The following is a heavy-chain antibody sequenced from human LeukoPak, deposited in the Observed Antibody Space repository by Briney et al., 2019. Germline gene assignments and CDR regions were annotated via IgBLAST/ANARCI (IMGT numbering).Heavy chain of an antibody. D-gene: IGHD3-10*01. J-gene: IGHJ4*02. V-gene: IGHV4-59*08. CDR1: GGSISSYY. Sequence: SETLSLTCTVSGGSISSYYWSWIRQPPGKGLEWIGYIYYSGSTNYNPSLKSRVTISVDTSKNQFSLKLSSVTAADTAVYYCARMKGAGSYYGGWPAEFDYWGQGTLVTVSS. CDR2: IYYSGST. CDR3: ARMKGAGSYYGGWPAEFDY.